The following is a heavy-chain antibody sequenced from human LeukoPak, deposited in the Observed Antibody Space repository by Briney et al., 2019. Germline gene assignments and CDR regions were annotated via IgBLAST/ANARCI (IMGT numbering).Heavy chain of an antibody. Sequence: GGSLRLSCAASGFTFSSYSMNWVRQAPGKGREGVSSISSSSSYIYYADSVKGRFTISRDNAKNSLYLQMNSLRAEDTAVYYCARDHPLERFPDYWGQGTLVTVSS. J-gene: IGHJ4*02. V-gene: IGHV3-21*01. CDR3: ARDHPLERFPDY. D-gene: IGHD1-1*01. CDR1: GFTFSSYS. CDR2: ISSSSSYI.